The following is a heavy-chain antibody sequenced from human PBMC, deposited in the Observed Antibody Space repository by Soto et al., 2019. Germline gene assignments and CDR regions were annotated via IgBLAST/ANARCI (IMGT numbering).Heavy chain of an antibody. D-gene: IGHD4-17*01. V-gene: IGHV4-59*02. CDR2: IYNGGST. CDR1: GGSVSSYY. Sequence: SETLSLTCTVSGGSVSSYYWSWIRQPPGKGLEWIGYIYNGGSTNYNPSLKSRVTMSVDTSKNQFSLKLTSVAAADTAVYSCAYGDSRGTIDSWGQGTLVTVYS. CDR3: AYGDSRGTIDS. J-gene: IGHJ4*02.